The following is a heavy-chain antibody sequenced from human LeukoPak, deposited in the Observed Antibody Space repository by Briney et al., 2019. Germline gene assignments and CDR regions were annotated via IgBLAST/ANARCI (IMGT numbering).Heavy chain of an antibody. Sequence: SVKVSCKASGGTFSSYAISWVRQAPGQGLEWMGGIIPIFGTANYAQKFQGRVTITADESTSTAYMELSSLRSEDTAVYYCARTTYYYDSSGYYNKQNYYYYGMDVWGQGTTVTVSS. CDR2: IIPIFGTA. V-gene: IGHV1-69*13. CDR3: ARTTYYYDSSGYYNKQNYYYYGMDV. CDR1: GGTFSSYA. J-gene: IGHJ6*02. D-gene: IGHD3-22*01.